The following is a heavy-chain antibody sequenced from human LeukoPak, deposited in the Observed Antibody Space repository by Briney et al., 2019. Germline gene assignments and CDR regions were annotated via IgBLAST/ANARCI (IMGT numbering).Heavy chain of an antibody. CDR1: GGSISSYY. Sequence: SETLSLTCTVSGGSISSYYWSWIRQPAGKGLEWTGRIYTSGSTNYNPSLKSRVTMSVDTSKNQFSLKLSSVTAADTAVYYCARDGVRFNWFDPWGQGTLVTVSS. V-gene: IGHV4-4*07. CDR2: IYTSGST. D-gene: IGHD3-16*01. J-gene: IGHJ5*02. CDR3: ARDGVRFNWFDP.